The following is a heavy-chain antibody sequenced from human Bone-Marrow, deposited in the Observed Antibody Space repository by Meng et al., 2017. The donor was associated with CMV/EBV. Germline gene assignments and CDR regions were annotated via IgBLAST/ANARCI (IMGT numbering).Heavy chain of an antibody. CDR2: INPNSGGT. J-gene: IGHJ4*02. CDR3: ARPSTGVFGVVITHFDY. D-gene: IGHD3-3*01. CDR1: GYTFTGYY. Sequence: ASVKVSCKASGYTFTGYYMHWVRQAPGQGLEWMGWINPNSGGTNYAQKFQGRVTMTRDTSISTAYMELSRLRSDDTAVYYCARPSTGVFGVVITHFDYWGQGTLVTVSS. V-gene: IGHV1-2*02.